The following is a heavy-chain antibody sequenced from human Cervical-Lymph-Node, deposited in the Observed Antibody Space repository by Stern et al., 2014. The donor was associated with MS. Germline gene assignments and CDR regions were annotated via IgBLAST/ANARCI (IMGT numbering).Heavy chain of an antibody. CDR1: GFTVRRAY. Sequence: EVPLVESGGGVIQPGGSLRLSCTASGFTVRRAYMTWVRQAPGKGLEWVSLLTNVGSTIDTDSVKGRFPFTRADSKNPVYLHMTSLRAEDTAMYYCARDTSSPERSDWWGQGTLVTVSS. CDR3: ARDTSSPERSDW. V-gene: IGHV3-53*01. CDR2: LTNVGST. J-gene: IGHJ4*02. D-gene: IGHD1-1*01.